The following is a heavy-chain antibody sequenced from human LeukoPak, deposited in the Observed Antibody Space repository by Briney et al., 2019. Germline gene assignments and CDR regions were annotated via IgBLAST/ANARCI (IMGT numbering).Heavy chain of an antibody. J-gene: IGHJ4*02. D-gene: IGHD3-16*01. Sequence: PGGSLRLSCAASGFTFSSYGMHWVRQAPGKGLEWVAFIWYDGNYQYYADSMKGRFTISRDNSKNALYLQMNSLRAEDTAVYYCAKDHPNWGSDHWGQGTLVTVSS. CDR1: GFTFSSYG. V-gene: IGHV3-30*02. CDR3: AKDHPNWGSDH. CDR2: IWYDGNYQ.